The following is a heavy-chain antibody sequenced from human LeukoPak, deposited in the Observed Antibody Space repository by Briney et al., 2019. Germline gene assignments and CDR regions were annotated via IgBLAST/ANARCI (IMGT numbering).Heavy chain of an antibody. CDR2: IYHSGST. Sequence: TSETLSLTCTVSGYSISSGYYWGWIRQPPGKGLEWIGSIYHSGSTYYNPSLKSRVTISVDTSKNQFSLKLSSVTAADTAVYYCARDLAWELHAFDIWGQGTMVTVSS. J-gene: IGHJ3*02. CDR3: ARDLAWELHAFDI. V-gene: IGHV4-38-2*02. CDR1: GYSISSGYY. D-gene: IGHD1-26*01.